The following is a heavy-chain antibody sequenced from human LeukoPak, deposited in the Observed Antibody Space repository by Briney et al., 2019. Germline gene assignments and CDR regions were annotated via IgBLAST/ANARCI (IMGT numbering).Heavy chain of an antibody. Sequence: SKTLSLTCTVSGSSITSHYWSWIRQSPAKGLEFIGYIQDSGSTNYNPSLKSRVAMSLDTSDTSEIQFSLKLRSVTAADAAVYYCARGRGYGYGIDYWGQGTLVTVPS. D-gene: IGHD5-18*01. CDR2: IQDSGST. J-gene: IGHJ4*02. CDR1: GSSITSHY. V-gene: IGHV4-59*11. CDR3: ARGRGYGYGIDY.